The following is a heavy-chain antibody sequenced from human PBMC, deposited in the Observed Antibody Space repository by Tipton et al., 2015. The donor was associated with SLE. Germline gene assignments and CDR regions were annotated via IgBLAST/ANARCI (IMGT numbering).Heavy chain of an antibody. CDR2: INHSGST. V-gene: IGHV4-34*01. J-gene: IGHJ4*02. Sequence: TLSLTCAVYGGSFSGYYWSWIRQPPGKGLEWIGKINHSGSTNYNPSLKSRVTISVDTSKNQFSLKLSSVTAANTAVYYCARGYCSTTSCYRTPFDYWGQGTLVTVSS. CDR1: GGSFSGYY. D-gene: IGHD2-2*01. CDR3: ARGYCSTTSCYRTPFDY.